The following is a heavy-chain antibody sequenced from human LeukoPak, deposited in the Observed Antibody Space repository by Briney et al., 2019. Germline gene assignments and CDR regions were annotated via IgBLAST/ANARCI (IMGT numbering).Heavy chain of an antibody. Sequence: SETLSLTCAVYGGSFSGYYWSWIRQPPGKGLEWIGEINHSGSTNYNPSLKSRVTISVDTSKNQFSLKLSSVTAADTAVYYCAREVSITMVRGAKKNWFDPWGQGTLVTVSS. CDR2: INHSGST. V-gene: IGHV4-34*01. D-gene: IGHD3-10*01. CDR3: AREVSITMVRGAKKNWFDP. J-gene: IGHJ5*02. CDR1: GGSFSGYY.